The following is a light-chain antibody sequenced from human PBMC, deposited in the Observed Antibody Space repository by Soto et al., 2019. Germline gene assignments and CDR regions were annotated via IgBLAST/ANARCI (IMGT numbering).Light chain of an antibody. CDR2: GAS. CDR3: QQYDTYFRYT. J-gene: IGKJ2*01. CDR1: QSVSSSY. V-gene: IGKV3-20*01. Sequence: EIVLTQSPGTLSLSPGERATLSCRASQSVSSSYLAWYQQKPGQAPRLLIYGASSRATGIPDRFSGSGSGTDFTLTISSLQPDDFATYYCQQYDTYFRYTFGQGTKLDIK.